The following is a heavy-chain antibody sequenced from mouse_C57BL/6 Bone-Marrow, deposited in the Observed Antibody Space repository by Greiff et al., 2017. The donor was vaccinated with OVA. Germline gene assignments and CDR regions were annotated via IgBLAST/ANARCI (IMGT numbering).Heavy chain of an antibody. Sequence: EVMLVESGGDLVKPGGSLKLSCAASGFTFSSYGMSWVRQTPDKRLEWVATISSGGSYTYYPDSVKGRCTISRAKAKNTLYLHMIILKSAYPAMYYCARHGWLLPPSWYFDVWRTGTTVPVSS. CDR3: ARHGWLLPPSWYFDV. CDR2: ISSGGSYT. J-gene: IGHJ1*03. D-gene: IGHD2-3*01. V-gene: IGHV5-6*01. CDR1: GFTFSSYG.